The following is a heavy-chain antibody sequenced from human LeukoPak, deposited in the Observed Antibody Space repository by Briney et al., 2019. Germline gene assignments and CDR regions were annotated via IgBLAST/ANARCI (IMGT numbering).Heavy chain of an antibody. Sequence: GGSLRLSCAASGFTFSTHGMHWVRQAPGKGLEWVAFIRYDGINKYYADSVKGRFTFSRDSFKNTLYLQMNSLRPEDTAVYYCAKEGDYYGSGSYRDGFDIWGQGTRATVSS. CDR3: AKEGDYYGSGSYRDGFDI. CDR1: GFTFSTHG. D-gene: IGHD3-10*01. CDR2: IRYDGINK. J-gene: IGHJ3*02. V-gene: IGHV3-30*02.